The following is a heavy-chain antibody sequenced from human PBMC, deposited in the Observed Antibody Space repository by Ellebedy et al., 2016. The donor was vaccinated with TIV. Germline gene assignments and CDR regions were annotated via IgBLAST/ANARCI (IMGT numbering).Heavy chain of an antibody. J-gene: IGHJ4*02. CDR2: IYFNENI. D-gene: IGHD3-10*01. CDR1: GASIRSYY. Sequence: MPSETLSLTCTVSGASIRSYYWSWIRLLPGKGLESIGYIYFNENINYNPSLKSRVTISVDTAKNELSLKLSSVTAADTAMYYCARHITSGSGALEFWGQGTLVTVAS. V-gene: IGHV4-59*08. CDR3: ARHITSGSGALEF.